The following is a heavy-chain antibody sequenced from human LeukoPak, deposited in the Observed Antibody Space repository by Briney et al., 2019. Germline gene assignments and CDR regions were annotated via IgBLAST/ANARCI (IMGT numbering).Heavy chain of an antibody. CDR2: INPNSGGT. Sequence: ASVKVSCKASGYTFTGYYMHWVRQAPGQGLEWMGWINPNSGGTNYAQKFQGRVTMTRDTSISTAYMELSRLRSEDTAVYYCARGGIYYDSSGYYGYWGQGTLVTVSS. CDR3: ARGGIYYDSSGYYGY. V-gene: IGHV1-2*02. CDR1: GYTFTGYY. D-gene: IGHD3-22*01. J-gene: IGHJ4*02.